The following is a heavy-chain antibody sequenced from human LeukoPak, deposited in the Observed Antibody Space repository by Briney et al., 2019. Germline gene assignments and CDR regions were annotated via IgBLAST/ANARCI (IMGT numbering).Heavy chain of an antibody. J-gene: IGHJ4*02. CDR3: ARDCGGDCYPIDY. Sequence: ASVKVSCKASGYTFASYGISWVRQAPGQGLEWMGWIGPYNDNTNYAQNLQGRVTMTTDTSTSTAYMELRSLRSDDTAVYYCARDCGGDCYPIDYWGQGTLVTVSS. D-gene: IGHD2-21*01. CDR2: IGPYNDNT. V-gene: IGHV1-18*01. CDR1: GYTFASYG.